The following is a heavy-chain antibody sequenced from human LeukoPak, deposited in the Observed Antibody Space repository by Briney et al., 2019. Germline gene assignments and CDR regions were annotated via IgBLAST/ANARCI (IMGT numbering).Heavy chain of an antibody. Sequence: PGGSLRLSCTASGFTFGDYAMSWVRQAPGKGLEWVGFTRSKAYGGTTEYAASVKGRFTVSRDDSKSIAYLQMNSLKTEDTAVYYCTRDRIVVVPAAIGYFDYWGQGTLVTVSS. CDR2: TRSKAYGGTT. CDR1: GFTFGDYA. J-gene: IGHJ4*02. D-gene: IGHD2-2*02. V-gene: IGHV3-49*04. CDR3: TRDRIVVVPAAIGYFDY.